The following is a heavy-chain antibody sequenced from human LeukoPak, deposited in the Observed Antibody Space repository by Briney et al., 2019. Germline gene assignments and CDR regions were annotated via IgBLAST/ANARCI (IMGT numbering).Heavy chain of an antibody. D-gene: IGHD6-13*01. V-gene: IGHV3-7*05. CDR1: GFTFSNYW. Sequence: GGSLRLSCASSGFTFSNYWMSWVRQAPGKGLEWVANIKEDGSEKDYVDSVKGRFTISRDNSKDTLYPQLSGLRAEDTAIYYCGKEFSSGWFFWGQGTLVSVSS. J-gene: IGHJ4*02. CDR2: IKEDGSEK. CDR3: GKEFSSGWFF.